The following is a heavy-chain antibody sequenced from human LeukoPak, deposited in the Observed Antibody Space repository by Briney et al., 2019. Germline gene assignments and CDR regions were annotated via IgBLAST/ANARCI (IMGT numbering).Heavy chain of an antibody. D-gene: IGHD1-14*01. Sequence: ASVKVSCKASGGTFSSYAISWVRQAPGQGLEWMGGIIPIFGTANYAQKFQGRVTITADESTSTAYMELSSLRSEDTAVYYCARDAESDDHADFHIWGQGTMVTVPS. CDR2: IIPIFGTA. V-gene: IGHV1-69*13. CDR1: GGTFSSYA. CDR3: ARDAESDDHADFHI. J-gene: IGHJ3*02.